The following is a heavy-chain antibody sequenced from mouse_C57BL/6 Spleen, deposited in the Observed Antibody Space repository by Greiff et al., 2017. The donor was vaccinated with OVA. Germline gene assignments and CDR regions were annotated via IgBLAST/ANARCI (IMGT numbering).Heavy chain of an antibody. CDR1: GFTFSSYA. D-gene: IGHD1-1*01. Sequence: EVKLQESGGGLVKPGGSLKLSCAASGFTFSSYAMSWVRQTPEKRLEWVATISDGGSYTYYPDNVKGRFTISRDNAKNNLYLQMSHLKSEDTAMYYCAREGDYDYFDYWGQGTTLTVSS. CDR2: ISDGGSYT. J-gene: IGHJ2*01. CDR3: AREGDYDYFDY. V-gene: IGHV5-4*01.